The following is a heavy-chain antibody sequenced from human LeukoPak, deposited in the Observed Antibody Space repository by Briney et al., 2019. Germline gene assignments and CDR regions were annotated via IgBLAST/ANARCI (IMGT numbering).Heavy chain of an antibody. V-gene: IGHV4-59*12. D-gene: IGHD2/OR15-2a*01. CDR3: ARVVGRRSYYAPYNWFDP. CDR1: GGSISSYY. CDR2: IYYSGST. Sequence: PSETLSLTCTVSGGSISSYYWSWIRQPPGKGLEWIGYIYYSGSTNYNPSLKSRVTISVDTSKNQFSLKLSSVTAADTAVYYCARVVGRRSYYAPYNWFDPWGQGTLVTVSS. J-gene: IGHJ5*02.